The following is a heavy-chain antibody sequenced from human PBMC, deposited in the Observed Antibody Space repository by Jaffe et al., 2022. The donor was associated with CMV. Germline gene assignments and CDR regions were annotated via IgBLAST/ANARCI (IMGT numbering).Heavy chain of an antibody. CDR2: INPNSGGT. CDR1: GYMFPGHY. V-gene: IGHV1-2*02. CDR3: ARPAGYSLNYAYFDY. Sequence: QVQLVQSGAEVKKPGASVKVSCKASGYMFPGHYMHWVRQAPGQGPEWMGWINPNSGGTTYAQKFQGRVTMTRDTSINTVYMEVNRLTSDDTAVYYCARPAGYSLNYAYFDYWGQGTLVIVSS. D-gene: IGHD5-12*01. J-gene: IGHJ4*02.